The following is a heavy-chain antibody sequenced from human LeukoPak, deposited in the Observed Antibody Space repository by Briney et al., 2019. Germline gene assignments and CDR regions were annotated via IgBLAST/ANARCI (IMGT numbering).Heavy chain of an antibody. V-gene: IGHV1-46*01. D-gene: IGHD1-1*01. CDR2: INPSGGST. Sequence: ASVKVSCKASGYTFTSYYMHWVRQAPGQGLEWMGIINPSGGSTSYAQKFQGRVTMTRDTSTSTVYMELSSLRSEDTAVYYCAADPGYNWNDEGGAFDIWGQGTMVTVSS. CDR3: AADPGYNWNDEGGAFDI. J-gene: IGHJ3*02. CDR1: GYTFTSYY.